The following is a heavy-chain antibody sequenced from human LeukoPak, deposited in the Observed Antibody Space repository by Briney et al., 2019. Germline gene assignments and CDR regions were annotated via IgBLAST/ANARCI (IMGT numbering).Heavy chain of an antibody. D-gene: IGHD2-15*01. Sequence: GGSLRLSCAASGFTFDDHDMHWVRQAPGKGLEWVSGITWDSGITGYADSVKGRFTISRDNAKNSLYLQMNSLRAEDTALYYCAKGGYCSGGSCYFDYWGQGTLVTVSS. CDR3: AKGGYCSGGSCYFDY. CDR1: GFTFDDHD. V-gene: IGHV3-9*01. J-gene: IGHJ4*02. CDR2: ITWDSGIT.